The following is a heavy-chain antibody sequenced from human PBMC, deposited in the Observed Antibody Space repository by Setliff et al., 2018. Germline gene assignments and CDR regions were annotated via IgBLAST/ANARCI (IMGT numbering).Heavy chain of an antibody. CDR3: ARGYYNFLSGYYTPYYFDY. J-gene: IGHJ4*02. D-gene: IGHD3-3*01. Sequence: ETLSLTCTVSGGSIRNYYWSWIRQPPGKGLGWIGYIYYSGNTNYNPSLKSRVTISVDTSENQFSLKLSSVTAADTAVYFCARGYYNFLSGYYTPYYFDYWGQGTLVTVSS. CDR1: GGSIRNYY. V-gene: IGHV4-59*01. CDR2: IYYSGNT.